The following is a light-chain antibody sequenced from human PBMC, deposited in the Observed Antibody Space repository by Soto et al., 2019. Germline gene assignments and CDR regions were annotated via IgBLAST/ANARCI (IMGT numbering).Light chain of an antibody. CDR3: QQHLNSPFT. CDR2: GAS. Sequence: EVVLVQSPGTLSLSPGERATLSCRASQSVSSTYLAWYQQKPGQAPRLLIYGASSRAAGIPDRFSGSGSGTDFTLNISGLEPEDFAVYYCQQHLNSPFTFGLGTNLEIK. CDR1: QSVSSTY. V-gene: IGKV3-20*01. J-gene: IGKJ2*01.